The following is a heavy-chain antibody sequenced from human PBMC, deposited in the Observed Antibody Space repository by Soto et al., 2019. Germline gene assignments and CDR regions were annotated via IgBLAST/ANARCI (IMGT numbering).Heavy chain of an antibody. CDR3: ARDPGSGPFDY. D-gene: IGHD3-10*01. J-gene: IGHJ4*02. CDR1: GFTFSIYE. CDR2: ITSSGSTI. V-gene: IGHV3-48*03. Sequence: EVQLVESGGGLVQPGGSLRLSCAASGFTFSIYEMNWVRQAPGKGLEWVSYITSSGSTIYYADSVKGRFTISRDNAKNSLYLQMNSLRAEDTAVYYCARDPGSGPFDYWGQGTLFTVSS.